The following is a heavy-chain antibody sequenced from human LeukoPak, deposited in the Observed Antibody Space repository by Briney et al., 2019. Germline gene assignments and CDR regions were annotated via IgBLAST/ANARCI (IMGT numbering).Heavy chain of an antibody. CDR3: ARSKWELLDY. Sequence: PSETLSLTCTVSGXSISSYYWSWIRQPPGKGLEWIGYIYYSGNTNYNPSLKSRVTISVDTSKNQFSLKLSSVTAADTAVYYCARSKWELLDYWGQGTLVTVSS. J-gene: IGHJ4*02. CDR1: GXSISSYY. CDR2: IYYSGNT. D-gene: IGHD1-26*01. V-gene: IGHV4-59*01.